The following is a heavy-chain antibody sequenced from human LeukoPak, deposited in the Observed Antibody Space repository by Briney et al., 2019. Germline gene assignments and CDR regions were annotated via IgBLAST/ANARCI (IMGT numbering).Heavy chain of an antibody. V-gene: IGHV3-23*01. J-gene: IGHJ4*02. CDR3: AKDRSGSWSGYYFGLFDY. D-gene: IGHD3-3*01. CDR2: LSSSGRST. Sequence: GGSLRLSCGASGFTFNEYAMSWVRQAPGKGLEWVSGLSSSGRSTYYADPVKGRFTISRDNSKNTLSLQMNSLRAEDTAIYYCAKDRSGSWSGYYFGLFDYWGQGTLVTVSS. CDR1: GFTFNEYA.